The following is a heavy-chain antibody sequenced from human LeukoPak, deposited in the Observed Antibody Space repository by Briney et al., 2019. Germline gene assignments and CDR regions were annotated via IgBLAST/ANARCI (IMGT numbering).Heavy chain of an antibody. CDR3: ARAYAYGDYEVY. CDR2: IIPIFGAA. Sequence: SVKVSCKASGGTFSSYAISWVRQAPGQGLEWMGGIIPIFGAANYAQKFQGRVTITADKSTSTAYMELSSLRSEDTAVYYCARAYAYGDYEVYWGQGTLVTVSS. CDR1: GGTFSSYA. J-gene: IGHJ4*02. D-gene: IGHD4-17*01. V-gene: IGHV1-69*06.